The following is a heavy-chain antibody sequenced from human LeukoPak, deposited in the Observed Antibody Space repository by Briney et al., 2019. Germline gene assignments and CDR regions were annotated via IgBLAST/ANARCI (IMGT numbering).Heavy chain of an antibody. Sequence: ASVKVSCKASGYTFTGYYMHWVRQAHGQGLEWMGWINPNSGGTNYAQKFQGRVTMTRDTSISTAYMELSRLRSDDTAVYYCARVNPTTSYYDFWSGYYEIDYWGQGTLVTVSS. CDR3: ARVNPTTSYYDFWSGYYEIDY. CDR1: GYTFTGYY. D-gene: IGHD3-3*01. V-gene: IGHV1-2*02. CDR2: INPNSGGT. J-gene: IGHJ4*02.